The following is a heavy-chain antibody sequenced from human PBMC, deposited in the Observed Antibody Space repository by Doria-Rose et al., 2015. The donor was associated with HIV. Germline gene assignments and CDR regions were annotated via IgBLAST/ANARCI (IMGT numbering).Heavy chain of an antibody. V-gene: IGHV2-26*01. J-gene: IGHJ4*02. D-gene: IGHD6-13*01. CDR2: IFSDDER. Sequence: QITLKESGPVPVKPTETLTLTCTVSGVSLSSPGMGVSWIRQPPGKALEWLANIFSDDERSYKTSLKSRLTISRGTSKSQVVLTMTDMDPVDTATYYCARIKSSRWYHKYYFDFRGQGTLVIVSA. CDR3: ARIKSSRWYHKYYFDF. CDR1: GVSLSSPGMG.